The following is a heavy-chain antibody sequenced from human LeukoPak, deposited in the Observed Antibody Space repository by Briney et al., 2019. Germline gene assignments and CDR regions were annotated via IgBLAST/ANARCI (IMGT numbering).Heavy chain of an antibody. CDR2: IYHSGST. CDR3: ARAGNGRWFDP. Sequence: SETLSLTCAVSGGSISSSNWWSWVRQPPGKGLEWIGEIYHSGSTNYNPSLKSRVTISVDTSKNQFSLKLSSVTAADTAVYYCARAGNGRWFDPWGQGTLVTVSS. J-gene: IGHJ5*02. CDR1: GGSISSSNW. D-gene: IGHD1-26*01. V-gene: IGHV4-4*02.